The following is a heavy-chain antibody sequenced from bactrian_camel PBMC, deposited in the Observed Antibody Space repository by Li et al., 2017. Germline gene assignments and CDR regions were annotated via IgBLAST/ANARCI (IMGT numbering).Heavy chain of an antibody. J-gene: IGHJ6*01. V-gene: IGHV3S53*01. D-gene: IGHD5*01. Sequence: QVQLVESGGGLVQPGGSLRLSCKASMYLFYSMGWFRQTPGREREWVASLDSDLSTSYTDSVKGRFTISRDNAKNTLYLQLNSLKIGDTAMYYCGAGVPGHWFGYWGQGTQVTVS. CDR3: GAGVPGHWFGY. CDR2: LDSDLST. CDR1: MYLFYS.